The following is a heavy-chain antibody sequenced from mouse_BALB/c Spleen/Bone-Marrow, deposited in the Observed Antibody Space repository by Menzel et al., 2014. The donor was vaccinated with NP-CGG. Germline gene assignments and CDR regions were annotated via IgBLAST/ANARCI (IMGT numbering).Heavy chain of an antibody. CDR2: INPSNGDT. V-gene: IGHV1S16*01. CDR3: TNYGYD. CDR1: GYTFTSYW. J-gene: IGHJ2*01. Sequence: QVQLQQSGAELVRPGASVKLSCKASGYTFTSYWMHWGKLRPGQGFEWIGEINPSNGDTNYNEKFKRKATLTVDKSSSTVYMQLSSLTSEDSAVYYCTNYGYDWGQGTTLTVSS. D-gene: IGHD1-2*01.